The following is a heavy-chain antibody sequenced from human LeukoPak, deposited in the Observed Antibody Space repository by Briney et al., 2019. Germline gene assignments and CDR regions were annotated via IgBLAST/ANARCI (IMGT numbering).Heavy chain of an antibody. J-gene: IGHJ4*02. CDR1: GFTFDDYA. V-gene: IGHV3-9*01. D-gene: IGHD1-1*01. CDR2: ISWNSGSI. CDR3: AKDPDFGLERRYFDY. Sequence: PGRSLRLSCAASGFTFDDYAMHWVRQAPGKGLEWVSGISWNSGSIGYADSVKGRFTISRDNAKNSLYLQMNSLRAEDTALYYCAKDPDFGLERRYFDYWGQGTLVTVSS.